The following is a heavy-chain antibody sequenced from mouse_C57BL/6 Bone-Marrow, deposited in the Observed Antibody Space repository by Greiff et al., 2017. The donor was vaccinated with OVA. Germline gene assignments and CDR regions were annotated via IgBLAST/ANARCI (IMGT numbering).Heavy chain of an antibody. CDR3: ARHGSSYRWFAY. J-gene: IGHJ3*01. CDR1: GYAFSSYW. D-gene: IGHD1-1*01. Sequence: VQLQQSGAELVKPGASVKISCKASGYAFSSYWMNWVKQRPGKGLEWIGQIYPGDGDTNYNGKFKGKATLTADKSSSTAYMQLSSLTSEDSAVYFCARHGSSYRWFAYWGQGTLVTVSA. V-gene: IGHV1-80*01. CDR2: IYPGDGDT.